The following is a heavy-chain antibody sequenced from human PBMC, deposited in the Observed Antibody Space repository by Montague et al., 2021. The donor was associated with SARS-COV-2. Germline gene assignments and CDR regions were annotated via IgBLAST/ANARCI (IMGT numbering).Heavy chain of an antibody. J-gene: IGHJ4*02. CDR3: VRSQYSNTWFFDY. Sequence: CAISGDSVSNNRAAWNWTRQSPSGGLQLLGRTYFRTQWFHHYAXXXEVRITVNADASKNHFSLQLTSVTPEDSAKHFCVRSQYSNTWFFDYWGQGAQVTASS. D-gene: IGHD6-6*01. V-gene: IGHV6-1*01. CDR1: GDSVSNNRAA. CDR2: TYFRTQWFH.